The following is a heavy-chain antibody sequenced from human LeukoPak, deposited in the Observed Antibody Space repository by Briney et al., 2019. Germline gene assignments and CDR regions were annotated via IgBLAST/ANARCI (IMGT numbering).Heavy chain of an antibody. CDR2: IYYSGST. D-gene: IGHD6-13*01. J-gene: IGHJ4*02. CDR1: GGSISSSSSF. V-gene: IGHV4-39*01. CDR3: ARVLIAPYFDY. Sequence: SETLSLTCTVSGGSISSSSSFWGWFRQPPGKGLEWIGTIYYSGSTYYNPSLNSRVTMSVDTSKNQFSLKLSSVTAADTAVYFCARVLIAPYFDYWGQGTLVTVSS.